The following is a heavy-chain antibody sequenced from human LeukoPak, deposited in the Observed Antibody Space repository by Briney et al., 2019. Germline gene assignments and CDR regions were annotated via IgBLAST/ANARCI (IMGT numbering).Heavy chain of an antibody. J-gene: IGHJ4*02. V-gene: IGHV1-2*02. Sequence: ASVKVSCNASGYTFTGYYMHWVRQAPGQGLEWMGWINPNSGGTNYAQKFQGRVTMTRDTSISTAYMELSRLRSDDTALYYCAREMATVSSIDYWGQGTLVTVSS. CDR2: INPNSGGT. CDR3: AREMATVSSIDY. D-gene: IGHD5-24*01. CDR1: GYTFTGYY.